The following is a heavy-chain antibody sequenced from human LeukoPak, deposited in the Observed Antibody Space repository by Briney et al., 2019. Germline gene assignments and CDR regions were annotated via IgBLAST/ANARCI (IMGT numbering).Heavy chain of an antibody. CDR3: ARDLYDYGSY. J-gene: IGHJ4*02. CDR2: IYSGGTT. V-gene: IGHV3-66*01. Sequence: GGSLRLSCAASGFTFSSYAMSWVRQVPGKGLEWVSVIYSGGTTYYADSVKGRFTISRDNSKNTLYLQMNSLRTEDTAVYYCARDLYDYGSYWGQGTLVTVSS. CDR1: GFTFSSYA. D-gene: IGHD4/OR15-4a*01.